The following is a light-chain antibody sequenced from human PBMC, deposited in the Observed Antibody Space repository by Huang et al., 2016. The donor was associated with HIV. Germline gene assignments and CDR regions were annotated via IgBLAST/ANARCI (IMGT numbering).Light chain of an antibody. CDR3: QQYGSSMAT. Sequence: LTQSPGSLSLSPGDRVTLSCRASQSVDSGYVAWYHQKPGQSPRLFVYGTSSRACGIPSRFSGSGSGRDFSLTISGLDSEDFGVYYCQQYGSSMATFGQGTKVDI. CDR1: QSVDSGY. CDR2: GTS. V-gene: IGKV3-20*01. J-gene: IGKJ2*01.